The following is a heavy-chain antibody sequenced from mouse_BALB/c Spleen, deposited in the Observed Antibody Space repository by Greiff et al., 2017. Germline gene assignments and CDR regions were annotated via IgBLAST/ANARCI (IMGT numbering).Heavy chain of an antibody. CDR2: IRSKSNNYAT. V-gene: IGHV10-1*02. D-gene: IGHD1-2*01. Sequence: EVKLVESGGGLVQPKGSLKLSCAASGFTFNTYAMNWVRQAPGKGLEWVARIRSKSNNYATYYADSVKDRFTISRDDSQSMLYLQMNNLKTEDTAMYYCVRQVHYYGYWYFDVWGAGTSVTVSS. J-gene: IGHJ1*01. CDR1: GFTFNTYA. CDR3: VRQVHYYGYWYFDV.